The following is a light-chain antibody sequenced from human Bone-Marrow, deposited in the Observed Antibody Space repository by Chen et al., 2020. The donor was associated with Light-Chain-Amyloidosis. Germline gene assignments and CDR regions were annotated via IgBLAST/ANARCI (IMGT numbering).Light chain of an antibody. J-gene: IGKJ3*01. CDR1: QGISSW. V-gene: IGKV1-12*01. CDR3: QQANSFPFT. Sequence: DIRLTQSPSSVSASVGDRVTISCRASQGISSWLAWYQQKPGTAPKLLIFAASTLHSGVPSRFSGSGSGTDFTLTISSLQAEDFATYYCQQANSFPFTFGPGTTVDVK. CDR2: AAS.